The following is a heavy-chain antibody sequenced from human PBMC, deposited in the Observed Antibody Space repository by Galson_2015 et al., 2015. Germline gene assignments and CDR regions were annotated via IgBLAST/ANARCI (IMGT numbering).Heavy chain of an antibody. CDR2: ISYDGSNK. Sequence: SLRLSCAASGFTFSSYGMHWVRQAPGKGLEWVAVISYDGSNKYYADSVKGRFTISRDNSKNTLYLQMNSLRAEDTAVYYCAKDGGYYYDSSGYFDYWGQGTLVTVSS. V-gene: IGHV3-30*18. D-gene: IGHD3-22*01. CDR1: GFTFSSYG. J-gene: IGHJ4*02. CDR3: AKDGGYYYDSSGYFDY.